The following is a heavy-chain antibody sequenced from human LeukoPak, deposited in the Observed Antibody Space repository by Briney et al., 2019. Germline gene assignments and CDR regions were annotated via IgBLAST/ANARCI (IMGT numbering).Heavy chain of an antibody. CDR1: GFTFSSYW. Sequence: PGGSLRLSCAASGFTFSSYWMSWVRQAPGKGLEWVSVIYSGGSTYYADSVKGRFTISRDNSKNTLYLQMNSLRAEDTAVYYCARDHGGGGLRGFDYWGQGTLVTVSS. CDR2: IYSGGST. J-gene: IGHJ4*02. CDR3: ARDHGGGGLRGFDY. V-gene: IGHV3-53*01. D-gene: IGHD2-21*01.